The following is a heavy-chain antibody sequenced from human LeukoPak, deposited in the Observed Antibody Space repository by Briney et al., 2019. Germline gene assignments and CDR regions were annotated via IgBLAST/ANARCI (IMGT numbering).Heavy chain of an antibody. CDR3: ARETAAAATACFDP. D-gene: IGHD6-13*01. CDR1: GFTFSTYP. V-gene: IGHV3-64*01. Sequence: PGGSLRLSCVASGFTFSTYPMHWVRQAPGKGLEYVSAISSNGDSTYYAKSVKGRFTISRDNSKDTLFLQMGSLRVEDMAVYYCARETAAAATACFDPWGQGALVTVSS. CDR2: ISSNGDST. J-gene: IGHJ5*02.